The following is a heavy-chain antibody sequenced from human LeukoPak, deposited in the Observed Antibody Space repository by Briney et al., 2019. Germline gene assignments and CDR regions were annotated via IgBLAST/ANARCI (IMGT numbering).Heavy chain of an antibody. CDR1: GGSISSSSYY. Sequence: PSETLSLTCTVSGGSISSSSYYWGWIRQPPGKGLEWIGSIYYSGSTYYNPSLKSRVTISVDTSKNQFSLKLSSVTAADTAVYYCARLDYSNYVPYWYFDLWGRGTLVTVSS. CDR2: IYYSGST. CDR3: ARLDYSNYVPYWYFDL. V-gene: IGHV4-39*01. D-gene: IGHD4-11*01. J-gene: IGHJ2*01.